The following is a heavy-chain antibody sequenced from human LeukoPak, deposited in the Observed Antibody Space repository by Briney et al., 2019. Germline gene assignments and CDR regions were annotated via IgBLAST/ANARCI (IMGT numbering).Heavy chain of an antibody. V-gene: IGHV3-30*04. Sequence: GGSLRLSCAASGFTFSSYAMHWVRQAPGKGLEWVAVISYDGGNKYYADSVKGRFTISRDNSKNTLYLQMNSLRAEDTAVYYCARDHSAGRFDYWGQGTLVTVSS. J-gene: IGHJ4*02. CDR2: ISYDGGNK. CDR1: GFTFSSYA. D-gene: IGHD6-13*01. CDR3: ARDHSAGRFDY.